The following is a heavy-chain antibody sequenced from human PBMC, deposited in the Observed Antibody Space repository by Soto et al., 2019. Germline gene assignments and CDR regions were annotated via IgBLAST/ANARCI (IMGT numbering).Heavy chain of an antibody. V-gene: IGHV1-58*01. CDR1: GFTFTSSA. Sequence: SVKVSCKASGFTFTSSAVQWVRQARGQRLEWIGWIVVGSGNTNYAQKFQERVTITRDMSTSTAYMELSSLRSEDSALYFCGKDINAGGMDVWGQGTTVTVSS. D-gene: IGHD2-15*01. J-gene: IGHJ6*02. CDR3: GKDINAGGMDV. CDR2: IVVGSGNT.